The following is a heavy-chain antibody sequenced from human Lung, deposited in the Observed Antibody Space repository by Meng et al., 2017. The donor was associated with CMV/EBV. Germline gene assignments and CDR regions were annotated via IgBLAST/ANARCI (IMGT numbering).Heavy chain of an antibody. J-gene: IGHJ4*02. CDR1: GGSINSYY. CDR3: ARGSYLAVEG. Sequence: HVQLRESGPGLVKPSGTLSLTCTVSGGSINSYYWSWIRQPPGQGLEWLGYFYYRGNSNYNPSLKSRVTISVDTSKNLFSLNLTSVTAADAALYYCARGSYLAVEGWGLGTLVTVSS. CDR2: FYYRGNS. D-gene: IGHD2-21*01. V-gene: IGHV4-59*01.